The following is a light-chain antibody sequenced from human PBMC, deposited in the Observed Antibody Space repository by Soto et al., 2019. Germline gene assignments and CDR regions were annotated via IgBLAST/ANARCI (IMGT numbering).Light chain of an antibody. CDR2: KPS. V-gene: IGKV1-5*03. CDR1: QSISSW. J-gene: IGKJ1*01. CDR3: QQYNGYGSWT. Sequence: DIQMTQSPSTLSASVGDRVTITCRASQSISSWLAWYQQKPGKAPKLLIYKPSTLESGVPSRFSGSTSGSDFTLTISSLQPDDFANYYCQQYNGYGSWTFGQGNRWIS.